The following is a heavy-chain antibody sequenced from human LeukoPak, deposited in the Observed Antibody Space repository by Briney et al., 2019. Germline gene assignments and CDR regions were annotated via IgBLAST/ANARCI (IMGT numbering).Heavy chain of an antibody. V-gene: IGHV3-48*02. CDR3: ARASGQQLDFDY. CDR1: EFAFSTYN. D-gene: IGHD6-13*01. CDR2: ISTGSSTT. J-gene: IGHJ4*02. Sequence: GGSLRLSCAASEFAFSTYNMNWVRQAPGKGLEWVSYISTGSSTTYYADSVKGRFPISRDNVENSLYLQMNSLRDEDTAVYYCARASGQQLDFDYWGQGTLVTVSS.